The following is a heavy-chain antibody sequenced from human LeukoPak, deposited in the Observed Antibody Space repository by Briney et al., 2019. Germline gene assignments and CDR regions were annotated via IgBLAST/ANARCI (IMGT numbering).Heavy chain of an antibody. V-gene: IGHV3-48*04. D-gene: IGHD3-10*01. J-gene: IGHJ5*02. CDR2: ISSSSSTI. CDR1: GFTFSSYS. CDR3: ARDRGGVLWFGELDL. Sequence: PGGSLRLSCGASGFTFSSYSMNWVRQAPGKGLEWVSYISSSSSTIYYADSVKGRFTISRDNAKNSLYLQMNSLRAEDTAVYYCARDRGGVLWFGELDLWGQGTLVTVSS.